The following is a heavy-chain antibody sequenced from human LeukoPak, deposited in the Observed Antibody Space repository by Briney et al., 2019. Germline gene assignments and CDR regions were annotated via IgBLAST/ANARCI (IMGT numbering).Heavy chain of an antibody. V-gene: IGHV3-74*01. D-gene: IGHD6-6*01. CDR3: VSGYSSSSVYFDS. CDR2: IVPDGRST. CDR1: GFTFSTYW. J-gene: IGHJ4*02. Sequence: HPGRSLRLSCAASGFTFSTYWMHWVRQAPGKGLVWVSRIVPDGRSTSSADSVKGRFTISRDNAKNTLYLQMNSLRAEDTAVYYCVSGYSSSSVYFDSWGQGILVTVSS.